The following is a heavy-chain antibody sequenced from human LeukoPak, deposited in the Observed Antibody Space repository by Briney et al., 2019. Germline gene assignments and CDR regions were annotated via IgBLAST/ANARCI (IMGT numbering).Heavy chain of an antibody. J-gene: IGHJ4*02. CDR3: AKDSVRYWGEVVY. D-gene: IGHD1-26*01. Sequence: PGGSLRPSCVASGFTFSTYAMNWVRQAPGKGLEWVSTISGRGDRTYYAGSVKGRFTISRDNSRNTLYLQMDSLRAEDTAVYHCAKDSVRYWGEVVYWGQGTQVTVSS. CDR2: ISGRGDRT. CDR1: GFTFSTYA. V-gene: IGHV3-23*01.